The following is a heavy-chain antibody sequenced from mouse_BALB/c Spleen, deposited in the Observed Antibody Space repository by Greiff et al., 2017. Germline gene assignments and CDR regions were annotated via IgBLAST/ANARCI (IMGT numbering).Heavy chain of an antibody. CDR1: GFTFTDYY. CDR2: IRNKANGYTT. CDR3: ARDTGGRFAY. J-gene: IGHJ3*01. V-gene: IGHV7-3*02. Sequence: DVQLVESGGGLVQPGGSLRLSCATSGFTFTDYYMSWVRQPPGKALEWLGFIRNKANGYTTEYSASVKGRFTISRDNSQSILYLQMNTLRAEDSATYYCARDTGGRFAYWGQGTLVTVSA.